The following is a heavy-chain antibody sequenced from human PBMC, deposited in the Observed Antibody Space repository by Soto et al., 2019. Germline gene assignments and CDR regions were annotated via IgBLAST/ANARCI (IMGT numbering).Heavy chain of an antibody. D-gene: IGHD7-27*01. J-gene: IGHJ5*02. CDR3: ARDGRSQGTDGEFDP. CDR2: ISSSSSDI. V-gene: IGHV3-21*01. Sequence: GGSLRLSCAASGFTFSSYSMNWVRQAPGKGLEWVSSISSSSSDIYYADSVKGRFTISRDNAKNSLYLQMNSLRAEDTAVYYCARDGRSQGTDGEFDPWGQGTLVTVSS. CDR1: GFTFSSYS.